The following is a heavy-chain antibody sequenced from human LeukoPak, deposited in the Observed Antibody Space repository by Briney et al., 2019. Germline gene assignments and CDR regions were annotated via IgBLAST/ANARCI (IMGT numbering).Heavy chain of an antibody. D-gene: IGHD4-23*01. V-gene: IGHV3-21*01. J-gene: IGHJ4*02. Sequence: GGSLRLSCAASGFTVSSNYMSWVRQAPGKGLEWVSSTGSGSSYIYYADSVKGRFTISRDNAKNSLYLQMNSLRAEDTAVYYCARGGGGNPYYFDYWGQGTLVTASS. CDR2: TGSGSSYI. CDR1: GFTVSSNY. CDR3: ARGGGGNPYYFDY.